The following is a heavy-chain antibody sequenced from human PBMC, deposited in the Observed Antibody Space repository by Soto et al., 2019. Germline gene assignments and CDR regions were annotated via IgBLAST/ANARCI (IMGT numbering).Heavy chain of an antibody. V-gene: IGHV3-30-3*01. J-gene: IGHJ4*02. CDR2: LSYDGSNT. Sequence: VQLVESGGGVVQPGRSLRLSCAASGFTFSSYAMHWVRQAPGKGLEWVAVLSYDGSNTFYADSVKGRFTISRDNSKNTVFLQMNSLRPEDTAVYYCASDLHYYESSGYYEFWGQGALVTVSS. CDR3: ASDLHYYESSGYYEF. D-gene: IGHD3-22*01. CDR1: GFTFSSYA.